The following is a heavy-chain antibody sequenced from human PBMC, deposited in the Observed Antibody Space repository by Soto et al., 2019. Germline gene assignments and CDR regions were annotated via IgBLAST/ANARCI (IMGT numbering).Heavy chain of an antibody. CDR1: GGSISSYY. CDR3: ARHDSRKTIFGVVIFWFDP. V-gene: IGHV4-59*08. Sequence: SETLSLTCTVSGGSISSYYWSWIRQPPGKGLEWIGYIYYSGSTNYNPSLKSRVTISVDTSKNQFSLKLSSVTAADTAVYYCARHDSRKTIFGVVIFWFDPWGQGTLVTVSS. D-gene: IGHD3-3*01. CDR2: IYYSGST. J-gene: IGHJ5*02.